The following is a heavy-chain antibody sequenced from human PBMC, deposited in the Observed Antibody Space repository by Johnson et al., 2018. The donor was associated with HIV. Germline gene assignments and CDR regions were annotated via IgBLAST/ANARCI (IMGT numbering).Heavy chain of an antibody. CDR2: IGTAGDT. CDR1: GFTFSSYD. J-gene: IGHJ3*02. V-gene: IGHV3-13*01. CDR3: ARTGRLFDAFDI. Sequence: VQLVESGGGLVQPGGSLRLSCAASGFTFSSYDMHWVRQATGKGLEWVSAIGTAGDTYYPYSVKGRFTISIDNAKNSLYLQMNSLRAEDTALYYCARTGRLFDAFDIWGQGTMVTVSS. D-gene: IGHD2-21*01.